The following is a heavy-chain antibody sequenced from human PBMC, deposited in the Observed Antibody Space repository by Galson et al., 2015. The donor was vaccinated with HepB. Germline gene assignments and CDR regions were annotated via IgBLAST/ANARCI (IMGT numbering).Heavy chain of an antibody. J-gene: IGHJ6*02. CDR2: IKQDGGEK. D-gene: IGHD3-10*01. CDR1: GFTFTSYW. V-gene: IGHV3-7*03. CDR3: ARGWFGEDYGMDV. Sequence: SLRLSCAASGFTFTSYWMSWVRQAPGKGLEWVANIKQDGGEKYYVDSVKGRFTVSRDNAKNSLYLEMNSLRAEDTAVYYCARGWFGEDYGMDVWGQGTTVTVSS.